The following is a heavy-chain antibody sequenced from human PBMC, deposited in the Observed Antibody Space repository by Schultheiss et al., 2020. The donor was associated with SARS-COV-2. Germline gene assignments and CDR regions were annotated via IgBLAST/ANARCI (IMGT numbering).Heavy chain of an antibody. CDR3: FLEWAIQ. CDR1: GFTFSSYG. J-gene: IGHJ6*02. D-gene: IGHD3-3*01. V-gene: IGHV3-7*03. Sequence: GGSLRLSCAASGFTFSSYGMHWVRQAPGKGLEWVANIKQDGSEKYYVDSVKGRFTISRDNAKNSLYLQMNSLRAEDTAVYYCFLEWAIQWGQGTTVTVSS. CDR2: IKQDGSEK.